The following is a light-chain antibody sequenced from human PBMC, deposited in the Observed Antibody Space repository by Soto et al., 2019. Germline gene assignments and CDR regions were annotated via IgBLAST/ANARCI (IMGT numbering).Light chain of an antibody. V-gene: IGLV2-23*01. Sequence: QSVLTQPASVSGSPGQSITISCTGTSSDVGSYNLVSWYHQHPGKAPKLMIYEGSKRPSGVSNRCSGSKSGNTASLTISGLHAEDEADYYCCSYAGSSTYVFGTGTKLTVL. CDR3: CSYAGSSTYV. CDR1: SSDVGSYNL. J-gene: IGLJ1*01. CDR2: EGS.